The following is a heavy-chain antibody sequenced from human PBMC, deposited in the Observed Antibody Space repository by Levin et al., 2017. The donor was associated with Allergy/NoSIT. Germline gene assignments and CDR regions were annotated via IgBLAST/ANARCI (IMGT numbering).Heavy chain of an antibody. CDR2: INHSGFT. V-gene: IGHV4-30-2*01. J-gene: IGHJ5*01. CDR1: GDSISRGTYS. Sequence: SETLSLTCAVSGDSISRGTYSWSWIRQPPGTGLEWIGYINHSGFTYFSPSLKSRVTISLDRPNNQFSLQLKSVTAADTAVYFCARGPPLASWGQGILVTVSS. CDR3: ARGPPLAS.